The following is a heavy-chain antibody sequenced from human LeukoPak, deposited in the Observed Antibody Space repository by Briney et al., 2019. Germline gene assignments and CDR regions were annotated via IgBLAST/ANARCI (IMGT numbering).Heavy chain of an antibody. V-gene: IGHV3-23*01. CDR2: ISNSDDNT. Sequence: GSLRLSCAVSGFTFSSYAMGWVRQAPGKGLEWVSTISNSDDNTYYADSVKGRFTISRDSSKNTLYLQMNSLTAEDTAIYYCAKATGTLSNWGQGTLVTVSS. D-gene: IGHD1-1*01. CDR3: AKATGTLSN. J-gene: IGHJ4*02. CDR1: GFTFSSYA.